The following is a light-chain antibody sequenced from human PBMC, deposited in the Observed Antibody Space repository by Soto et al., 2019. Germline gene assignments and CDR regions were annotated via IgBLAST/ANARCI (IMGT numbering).Light chain of an antibody. V-gene: IGLV2-11*01. CDR1: SSDVGGYNY. J-gene: IGLJ1*01. CDR3: CPYAGSYTPYV. Sequence: QSALTQPRSVSGSPGQSVTISCTGTSSDVGGYNYVSWYQQHPGKAPKLMIYDVSKRPSGVPDRFSGSKSGNTASLTISGLQAEDEADYYCCPYAGSYTPYVFGTGTKVT. CDR2: DVS.